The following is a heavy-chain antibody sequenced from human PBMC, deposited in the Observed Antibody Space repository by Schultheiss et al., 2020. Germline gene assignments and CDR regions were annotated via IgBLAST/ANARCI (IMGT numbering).Heavy chain of an antibody. D-gene: IGHD5-12*01. CDR3: AREYSGYDAFDI. V-gene: IGHV1-8*01. CDR2: INPNSGGT. CDR1: GSTFTSYD. Sequence: ASVKVSCKASGSTFTSYDINWVRQATGQGLEWMGRINPNSGGTNYAQKLQGRVTMTTDTSASTAYMELSSLRSEDTAVYYCAREYSGYDAFDIWGQGTMVTVSS. J-gene: IGHJ3*02.